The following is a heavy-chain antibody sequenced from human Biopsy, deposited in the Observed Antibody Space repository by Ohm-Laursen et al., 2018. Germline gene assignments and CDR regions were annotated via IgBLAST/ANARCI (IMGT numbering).Heavy chain of an antibody. J-gene: IGHJ4*02. CDR2: FAPENGKT. D-gene: IGHD1-1*01. Sequence: VSSVTVSCKVSGYTLTELSMHWVRQAPGRGLEWMGGFAPENGKTIYAQKFQGRVTMTEDTSTDTAYMELSSLRSEDTAVYYCAADINVWNVNYWGQGTQVTVSS. CDR1: GYTLTELS. V-gene: IGHV1-24*01. CDR3: AADINVWNVNY.